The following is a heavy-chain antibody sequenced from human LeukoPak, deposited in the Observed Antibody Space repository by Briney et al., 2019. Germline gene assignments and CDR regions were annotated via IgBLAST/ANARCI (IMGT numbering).Heavy chain of an antibody. CDR1: GFTFSSYA. Sequence: SGGSLRLSRAASGFTFSSYAMSWVRQAPGKGLEWVSIISGSGGSTNYADSVKGRFTISRDNSKNTLYLQMNSLRAEDTAGYYCAKPYYGSGSYYGFNYYAFDYWGQGTLVTVSS. J-gene: IGHJ4*02. V-gene: IGHV3-23*01. CDR3: AKPYYGSGSYYGFNYYAFDY. CDR2: ISGSGGST. D-gene: IGHD3-10*01.